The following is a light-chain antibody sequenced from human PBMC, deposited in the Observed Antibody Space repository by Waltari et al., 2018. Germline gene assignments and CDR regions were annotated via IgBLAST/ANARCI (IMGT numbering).Light chain of an antibody. Sequence: QSALTQPPSASGSPGQSVTISCTGTSSDVGGYNYVSWYQQHPGKAPKLMIDEVNKRPYGGHDRFSGAKAGNAASLTVSGLQADDDADYFCSSYAGNNNVVFGGGTKLTVL. V-gene: IGLV2-8*01. J-gene: IGLJ2*01. CDR3: SSYAGNNNVV. CDR2: EVN. CDR1: SSDVGGYNY.